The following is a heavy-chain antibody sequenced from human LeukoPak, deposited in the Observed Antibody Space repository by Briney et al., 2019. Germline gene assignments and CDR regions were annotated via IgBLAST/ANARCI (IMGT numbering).Heavy chain of an antibody. V-gene: IGHV1-69*05. CDR3: ARDPHTLSNYVWFDP. D-gene: IGHD4-11*01. J-gene: IGHJ5*02. CDR2: IIPIFGTA. Sequence: VASVKVSCKASGGTFSSYAISWVRQAPGQGLEWMGRIIPIFGTANYAQKFQGRVTITTDESTSTAYMELSSLRSEDTAVYYCARDPHTLSNYVWFDPWGQGTLVTVSS. CDR1: GGTFSSYA.